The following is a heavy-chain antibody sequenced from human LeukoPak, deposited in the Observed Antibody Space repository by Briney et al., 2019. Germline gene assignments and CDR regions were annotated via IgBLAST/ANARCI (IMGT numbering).Heavy chain of an antibody. Sequence: GGSLRLSCAASGFTFSSYGMHWVRQAPGKGLEWVAFIRYDGSNKYYADSVKGRFTISRDNSKITLYLQMNSLGAEDTAVYYCAKGHIVVVSAAIQAWGQGTLVTVSS. CDR1: GFTFSSYG. D-gene: IGHD2-2*02. J-gene: IGHJ5*02. CDR3: AKGHIVVVSAAIQA. V-gene: IGHV3-30*02. CDR2: IRYDGSNK.